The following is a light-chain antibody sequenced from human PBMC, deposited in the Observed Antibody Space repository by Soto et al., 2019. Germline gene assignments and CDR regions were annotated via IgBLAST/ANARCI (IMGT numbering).Light chain of an antibody. J-gene: IGLJ1*01. V-gene: IGLV2-23*02. CDR1: SSDVGNYNL. Sequence: QSALTQPASVSGSPGQSITISCTGTSSDVGNYNLVSWYQQHPGKAPELIIYEVTKRPSGVSNRFSGSKSGNTASLTISGLQAEDEADYHCCSYAGSRTPYVFGAGIKLTVL. CDR3: CSYAGSRTPYV. CDR2: EVT.